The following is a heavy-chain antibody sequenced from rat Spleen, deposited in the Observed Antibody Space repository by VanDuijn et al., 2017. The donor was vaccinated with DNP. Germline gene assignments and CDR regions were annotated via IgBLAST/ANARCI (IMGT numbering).Heavy chain of an antibody. J-gene: IGHJ2*01. CDR1: GFTFSNYG. CDR3: AGRPPPTRGPFDY. Sequence: EVKLVESGGGLVQPGNSLTLSCVASGFTFSNYGMHWIRQAPKKGLEWIAMIYYDSSNIYYRDSVKGRFSLSRDNAKSTLYLQMDSLRSEDTATYYCAGRPPPTRGPFDYWGQGVTVTVSS. V-gene: IGHV5-29*01. CDR2: IYYDSSNI. D-gene: IGHD1-4*01.